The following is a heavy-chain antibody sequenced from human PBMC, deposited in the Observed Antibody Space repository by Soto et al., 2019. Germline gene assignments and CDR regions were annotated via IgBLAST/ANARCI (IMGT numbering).Heavy chain of an antibody. CDR3: ASYGSGSYQRFDP. Sequence: QVQLQESGPGLVKPSETLSLTCTVSGGSISSYYWSWIRQPPGKGLEWIGYIYYSGSTNYNPSLKSRVTISVDTSKNQFSLKLSSVTAADTAVYYCASYGSGSYQRFDPWGQGTLVTVSS. CDR2: IYYSGST. J-gene: IGHJ5*02. CDR1: GGSISSYY. V-gene: IGHV4-59*01. D-gene: IGHD3-10*01.